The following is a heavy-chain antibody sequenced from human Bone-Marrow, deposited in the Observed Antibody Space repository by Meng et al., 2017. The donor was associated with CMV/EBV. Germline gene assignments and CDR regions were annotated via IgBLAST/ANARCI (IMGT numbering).Heavy chain of an antibody. V-gene: IGHV3-7*01. J-gene: IGHJ4*02. D-gene: IGHD4-23*01. Sequence: GESLKISCAGSGFPFSSHWMSWVRQAPGKGLEWVANINQDGSAQYYVDSVKGRFTISRDNAKNSLYLQMNSLRAEDTAVYYCARWGHYGGKGGGLYWGQGTLVTASS. CDR1: GFPFSSHW. CDR2: INQDGSAQ. CDR3: ARWGHYGGKGGGLY.